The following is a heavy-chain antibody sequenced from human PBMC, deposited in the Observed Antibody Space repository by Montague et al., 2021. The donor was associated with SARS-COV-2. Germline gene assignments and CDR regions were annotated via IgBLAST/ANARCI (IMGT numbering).Heavy chain of an antibody. CDR1: GVSITSTNW. V-gene: IGHV4-4*02. J-gene: IGHJ4*02. CDR3: AGKVLTVPADY. CDR2: ITYGGIA. Sequence: SETLSLTCAVSGVSITSTNWWSLVRQPPGKGLEWFGEITYGGIATYNPSLKSRATISMDRSRNLFSLKLISVIAAGTAIYYCAGKVLTVPADYWGQGTLVTVS. D-gene: IGHD4-11*01.